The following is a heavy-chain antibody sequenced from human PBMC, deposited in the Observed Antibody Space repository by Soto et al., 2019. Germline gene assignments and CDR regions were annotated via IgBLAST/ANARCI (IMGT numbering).Heavy chain of an antibody. CDR1: GVSISSSSYY. Sequence: SETLSLTCTVSGVSISSSSYYWGWIRQPPGEGLEWIGSISYSVSTYYNPSLKSRVSISVDTSRNQFSLRLNSVTAADTAVYYCARQLRVYDRLTGSSPGPLFPYWSQGPLVTV. J-gene: IGHJ4*02. V-gene: IGHV4-39*01. CDR2: ISYSVST. CDR3: ARQLRVYDRLTGSSPGPLFPY. D-gene: IGHD3-9*01.